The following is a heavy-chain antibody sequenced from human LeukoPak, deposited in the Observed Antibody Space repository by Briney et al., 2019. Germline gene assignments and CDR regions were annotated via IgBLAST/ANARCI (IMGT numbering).Heavy chain of an antibody. CDR2: IYSGGST. V-gene: IGHV3-53*01. D-gene: IGHD3-9*01. CDR3: AREAAYYDILTGLRAGCFDY. Sequence: PGGSLRLSCAASGFTVSSNYMGWVRQAPGKGLEWVSVIYSGGSTYYADSVKGRFTISRDNSKNTLYLQMNSLRAEDTAVYYCAREAAYYDILTGLRAGCFDYWGQGTLVTVSS. J-gene: IGHJ4*02. CDR1: GFTVSSNY.